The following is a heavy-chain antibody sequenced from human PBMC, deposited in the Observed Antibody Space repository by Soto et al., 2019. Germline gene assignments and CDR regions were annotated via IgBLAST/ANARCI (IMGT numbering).Heavy chain of an antibody. J-gene: IGHJ4*02. CDR3: AGEGQDIVGPDAFSFDY. Sequence: QERLVESGGGVVQPGRSLRLSCTTSGFIFSAYGMHWVRQAPGKGLQWVAVVSDDGVTTYYAESVKGRFTVSRDNSENALYLQMTNLRTGVTVVYYGAGEGQDIVGPDAFSFDYWGQGTLVTVSS. D-gene: IGHD5-12*01. V-gene: IGHV3-30*03. CDR1: GFIFSAYG. CDR2: VSDDGVTT.